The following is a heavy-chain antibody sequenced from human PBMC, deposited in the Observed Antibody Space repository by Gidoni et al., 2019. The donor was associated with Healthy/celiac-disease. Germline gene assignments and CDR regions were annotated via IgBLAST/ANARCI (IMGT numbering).Heavy chain of an antibody. CDR3: ASITHFYDSSGFTPFDI. J-gene: IGHJ3*02. D-gene: IGHD3-22*01. V-gene: IGHV4-39*01. Sequence: QLQLQESDPGLVQPSETLSLPCTVTGGSISSSSYYWGWIRQPPGKGLEWIGSIYYSGSTYYNPSLKSRVTISGDTSKNQFSLKLSSVTAADTAVYYCASITHFYDSSGFTPFDIWGQGTMVTVSS. CDR2: IYYSGST. CDR1: GGSISSSSYY.